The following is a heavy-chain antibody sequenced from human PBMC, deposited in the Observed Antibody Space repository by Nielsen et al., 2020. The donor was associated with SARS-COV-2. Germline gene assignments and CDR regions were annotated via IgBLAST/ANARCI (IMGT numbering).Heavy chain of an antibody. Sequence: SETLSLICSVSGDSFSIYYWSWIRQPPGKGLEWIGYIYYSGSTNYNPSLESRVTISIDTSKHQFSLRLSSVTAADTAIYYCARERDFWSGYKAFEIWGQGTVVTVSS. CDR2: IYYSGST. D-gene: IGHD3-3*01. J-gene: IGHJ3*02. V-gene: IGHV4-59*01. CDR3: ARERDFWSGYKAFEI. CDR1: GDSFSIYY.